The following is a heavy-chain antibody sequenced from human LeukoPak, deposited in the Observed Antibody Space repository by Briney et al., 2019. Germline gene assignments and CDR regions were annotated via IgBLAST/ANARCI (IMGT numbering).Heavy chain of an antibody. CDR2: ITNSGYTM. Sequence: GGSLRLSCAAAGFTFDDYFMGWVRQAPGKGLEWVSYITNSGYTMYYADSVRGRFTISKDNAKNSLYLHMSGLGAEDTAVYYCARSRARIAAAVYYFDYWGQGTPVTVSS. CDR1: GFTFDDYF. D-gene: IGHD6-13*01. V-gene: IGHV3-11*01. J-gene: IGHJ4*02. CDR3: ARSRARIAAAVYYFDY.